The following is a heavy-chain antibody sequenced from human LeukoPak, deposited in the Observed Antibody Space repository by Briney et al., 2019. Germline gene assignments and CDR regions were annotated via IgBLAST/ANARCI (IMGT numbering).Heavy chain of an antibody. CDR2: INPNSGGT. V-gene: IGHV1-2*02. Sequence: GASVKVSCKASGYTFTGYYMHWVRQAPGQGLEWMGWINPNSGGTNYAQKFQGRVTMTRDTSISTAYMELSSLRSEDTAVYYCATTTYYRAPMDVWGKGTTVTVSS. CDR3: ATTTYYRAPMDV. D-gene: IGHD3-22*01. CDR1: GYTFTGYY. J-gene: IGHJ6*03.